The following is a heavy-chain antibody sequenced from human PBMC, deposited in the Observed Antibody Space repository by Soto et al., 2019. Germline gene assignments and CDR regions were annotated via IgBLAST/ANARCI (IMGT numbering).Heavy chain of an antibody. CDR1: GFTFSSYA. D-gene: IGHD2-15*01. CDR2: ISGSGGST. Sequence: GGSLRLSCAASGFTFSSYAMSWVRQAPGKGLEWVSAISGSGGSTYYADSVKGRFTISRDNSKNTLYLQMISLRAEDTAVDYCAKALIGYCSGGSCYCVVPPGPPFFQHWGQGTLVTVSS. CDR3: AKALIGYCSGGSCYCVVPPGPPFFQH. V-gene: IGHV3-23*01. J-gene: IGHJ1*01.